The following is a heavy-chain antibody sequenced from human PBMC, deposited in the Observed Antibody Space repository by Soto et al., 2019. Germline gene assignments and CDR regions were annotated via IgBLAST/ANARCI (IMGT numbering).Heavy chain of an antibody. D-gene: IGHD3-16*01. Sequence: GGSLRLSCSASGFTFSSHWMHWARQAPWKGLVWISRISPDGNSPDYADSVKGRFTMSRDTSKNTLYLQTNSLRAEDTAMYYCAKMGRDAYKPIDSWGQGSLVTVSS. CDR1: GFTFSSHW. V-gene: IGHV3-74*01. CDR2: ISPDGNSP. J-gene: IGHJ4*02. CDR3: AKMGRDAYKPIDS.